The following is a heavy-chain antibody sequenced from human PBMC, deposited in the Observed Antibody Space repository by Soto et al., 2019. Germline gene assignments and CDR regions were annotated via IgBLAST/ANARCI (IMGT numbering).Heavy chain of an antibody. Sequence: TLSLTCSVSGGSISSGFYSWSWIRQPPGKGLEYIAYIYPSGSAYYNPSLKSRVSMSIDTCNNQVSLTVSSVTAADTAVYYCARPLSGSTSLPYVWGQGTTVTVSS. CDR1: GGSISSGFYS. CDR2: IYPSGSA. V-gene: IGHV4-30-2*03. J-gene: IGHJ6*02. D-gene: IGHD1-26*01. CDR3: ARPLSGSTSLPYV.